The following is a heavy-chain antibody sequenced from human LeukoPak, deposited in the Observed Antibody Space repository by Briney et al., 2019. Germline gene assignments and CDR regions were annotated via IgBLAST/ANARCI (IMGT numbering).Heavy chain of an antibody. CDR3: AKEYDSSGHCDYYFDY. D-gene: IGHD3-22*01. Sequence: GGSLRLSCAASGFTFSNYVMSWVRQVPGKGLEWVSLISGSGDSTYYADSVKGRFTISRDNSKNTLYLQMNSLRAEDTAVYYCAKEYDSSGHCDYYFDYWGQGTLVTVSS. V-gene: IGHV3-23*01. J-gene: IGHJ4*02. CDR2: ISGSGDST. CDR1: GFTFSNYV.